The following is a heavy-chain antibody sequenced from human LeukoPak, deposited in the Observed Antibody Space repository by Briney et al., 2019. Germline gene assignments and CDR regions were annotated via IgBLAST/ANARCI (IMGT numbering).Heavy chain of an antibody. Sequence: GGSLRLSCAASGFTFGNAWMSWVRQAPGKGLEWVGRIKSKTDGGTTDYAAPVKGRFTISRDDSKNTLYLQMNSLKTEDTAVYYCTTENELLRAFDIWGQGTMVTVSS. CDR1: GFTFGNAW. CDR3: TTENELLRAFDI. V-gene: IGHV3-15*01. CDR2: IKSKTDGGTT. D-gene: IGHD3-10*01. J-gene: IGHJ3*02.